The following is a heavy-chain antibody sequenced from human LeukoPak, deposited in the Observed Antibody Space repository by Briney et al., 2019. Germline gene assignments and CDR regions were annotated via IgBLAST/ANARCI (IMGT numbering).Heavy chain of an antibody. CDR1: GYSISSGYY. J-gene: IGHJ4*02. V-gene: IGHV4-38-2*02. Sequence: PSETLSLTCTVSGYSISSGYYWGWIRQPPGKGLEWIASIYHSGSTYYNPSLMSRVTISVDTSKNQFSLKLSSVTAADTAVYYCARQNVVRGVIRYYFDYWGQGTLVTVSS. CDR3: ARQNVVRGVIRYYFDY. D-gene: IGHD3-10*01. CDR2: IYHSGST.